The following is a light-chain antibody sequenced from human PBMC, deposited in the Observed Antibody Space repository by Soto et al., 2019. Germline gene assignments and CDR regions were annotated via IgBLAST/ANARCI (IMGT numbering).Light chain of an antibody. Sequence: EIVLTQSPATLSASAGERATLSCRASQSVSTSLAWYQQKPGQAPRLLIYAALFSATGIPARFSASGSGTDFTLTISSLQPEDFAVYYCQQRNNWPPNTFGQGTKVEI. CDR1: QSVSTS. V-gene: IGKV3-11*01. J-gene: IGKJ1*01. CDR3: QQRNNWPPNT. CDR2: AAL.